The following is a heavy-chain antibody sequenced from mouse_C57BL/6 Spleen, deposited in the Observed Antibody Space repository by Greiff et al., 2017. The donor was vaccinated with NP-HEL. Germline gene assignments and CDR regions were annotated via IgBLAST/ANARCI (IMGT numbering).Heavy chain of an antibody. CDR1: GYTFTSYW. D-gene: IGHD1-1*01. J-gene: IGHJ3*01. V-gene: IGHV1-55*01. CDR3: AKPPSYYGSSSFAY. CDR2: IYPGSGST. Sequence: QVQLQQPGAELVKPGASVKMSCKASGYTFTSYWITWVKQRPGQGLEWIGDIYPGSGSTNYNEKFKSKATLTVDTSSSTAYMQLSSLTSEDSAVYYCAKPPSYYGSSSFAYWGQRTLVTVSA.